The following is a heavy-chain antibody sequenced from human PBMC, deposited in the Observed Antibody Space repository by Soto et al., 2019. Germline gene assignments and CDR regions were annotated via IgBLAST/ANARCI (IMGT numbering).Heavy chain of an antibody. CDR1: GGSISSGGYY. CDR2: IYYSGST. V-gene: IGHV4-31*03. CDR3: ARVPQYYYDTPSGPGAFDI. J-gene: IGHJ3*02. Sequence: NPSETLSLTCTVSGGSISSGGYYWSWIRQHPGKGLEWIGYIYYSGSTYYNPSLKSRVTISVDTSKNQFSLKLSSVTAADTAVYYCARVPQYYYDTPSGPGAFDIWGQGTMVTVSS. D-gene: IGHD3-22*01.